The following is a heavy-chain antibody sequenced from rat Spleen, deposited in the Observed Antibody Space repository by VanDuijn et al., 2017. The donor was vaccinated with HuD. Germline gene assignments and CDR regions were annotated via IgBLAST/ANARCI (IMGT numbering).Heavy chain of an antibody. D-gene: IGHD4-3*01. CDR2: IWTDGST. Sequence: QVQLKESGPGLVQPSQTLSLTCTVSGFSLSNYGVFWVRQPPGKGLEWMGLIWTDGSTAYNSLLKSRLSISRDTSKSQVFLKMNSLQTEDTATYYCARDMNSGYYFDYWGQGVMVSVSS. V-gene: IGHV2-43*01. J-gene: IGHJ2*01. CDR3: ARDMNSGYYFDY. CDR1: GFSLSNYG.